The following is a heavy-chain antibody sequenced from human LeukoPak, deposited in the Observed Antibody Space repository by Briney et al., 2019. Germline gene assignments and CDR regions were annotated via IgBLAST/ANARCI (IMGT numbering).Heavy chain of an antibody. V-gene: IGHV3-7*01. CDR2: INQDGGEK. CDR3: ARDSAACRGCAFDL. J-gene: IGHJ3*01. D-gene: IGHD3-10*01. Sequence: GGSLRLSCAASGFTFSSYGMSWVRQAPGKGLEWVASINQDGGEKNYVDSVKGRFTISRDNAKNSLFLQMNSLRAEDTAVYYCARDSAACRGCAFDLWGQGTVVTVSS. CDR1: GFTFSSYG.